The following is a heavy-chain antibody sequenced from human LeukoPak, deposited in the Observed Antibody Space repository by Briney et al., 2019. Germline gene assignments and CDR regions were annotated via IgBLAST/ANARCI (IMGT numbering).Heavy chain of an antibody. D-gene: IGHD3-3*01. CDR1: GFTFGNFG. J-gene: IGHJ5*02. CDR3: AKDGYDFWSAYQIDL. V-gene: IGHV3-23*01. Sequence: GGSLRLSCEASGFTFGNFGMTWVRQAPGKGLQWVSGITGSSTWTYYAASVKGRFTVSRDNSQNTLHLQMTSLRPDDTAVYYCAKDGYDFWSAYQIDLWGQGTLVTVSS. CDR2: ITGSSTWT.